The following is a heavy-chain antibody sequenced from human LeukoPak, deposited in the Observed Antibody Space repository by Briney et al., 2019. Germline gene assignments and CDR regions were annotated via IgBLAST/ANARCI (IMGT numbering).Heavy chain of an antibody. Sequence: ASVKVSCKASGYTFTGYYIHWVRQAPGQGLQWMGWINPNSGDTNYAQKFQGRVTMTRDTSISTAYMELTRLRSDDTAVYYCAGLDYDFWSGYHSEDWFDPWGQGTLVIVSS. CDR2: INPNSGDT. CDR1: GYTFTGYY. V-gene: IGHV1-2*02. D-gene: IGHD3-3*01. CDR3: AGLDYDFWSGYHSEDWFDP. J-gene: IGHJ5*02.